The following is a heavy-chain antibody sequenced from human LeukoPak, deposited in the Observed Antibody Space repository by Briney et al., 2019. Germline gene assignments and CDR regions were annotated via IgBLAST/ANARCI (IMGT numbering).Heavy chain of an antibody. CDR3: AKGSPYYYDSSGYYAADY. D-gene: IGHD3-22*01. CDR1: GFTFSSYG. CDR2: ISYDRSNK. V-gene: IGHV3-30*18. Sequence: GGSLRLSCAASGFTFSSYGMHWVRQAPGKGLEWVAVISYDRSNKYYADSVKGRFTISRDNSKNTLYLQMDSLRAEDTAVYYCAKGSPYYYDSSGYYAADYWGQGTLVTVSS. J-gene: IGHJ4*02.